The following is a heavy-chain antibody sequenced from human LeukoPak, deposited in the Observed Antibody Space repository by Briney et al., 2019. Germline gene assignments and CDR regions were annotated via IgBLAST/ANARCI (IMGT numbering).Heavy chain of an antibody. V-gene: IGHV4-34*01. CDR3: ARGRRSPQLTMVRGTNWFDP. Sequence: SETLSLTCAVYGGSFSGYYWSWIRQPPGKGLEWIGEINHSGSTNYNPSLKSRVTISVDTSKNQFSLKLSSVTAADTAVYYRARGRRSPQLTMVRGTNWFDPWGQGTLVTVSS. D-gene: IGHD3-10*01. CDR2: INHSGST. CDR1: GGSFSGYY. J-gene: IGHJ5*02.